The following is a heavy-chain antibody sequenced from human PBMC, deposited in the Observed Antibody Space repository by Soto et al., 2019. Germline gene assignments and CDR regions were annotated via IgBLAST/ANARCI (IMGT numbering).Heavy chain of an antibody. CDR2: ISYDGSNK. D-gene: IGHD3-22*01. CDR1: GFNFSSNA. Sequence: TGGSLRLSCAASGFNFSSNAMHWVRQAPGKGLEWVAAISYDGSNKYKTDSVKGRFTISRDNSKNMLFLQMNSLRAEDTAVYYCATTNYYDSSALTWGQGSLVTVSS. V-gene: IGHV3-30-3*01. J-gene: IGHJ5*02. CDR3: ATTNYYDSSALT.